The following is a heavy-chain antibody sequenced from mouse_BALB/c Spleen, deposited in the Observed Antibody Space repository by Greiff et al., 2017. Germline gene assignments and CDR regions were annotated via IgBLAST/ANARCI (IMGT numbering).Heavy chain of an antibody. V-gene: IGHV5-6-5*01. J-gene: IGHJ2*01. CDR1: GFTFSSYA. CDR3: ARGRFHFDY. Sequence: DGKLVESGGGLVKPGGSLKLSCAASGFTFSSYAMSWVRQTPEKRLEWVASISSGGSTYYPDSVKGRFTISRDNARNILYLQMSSLRSEDTAMYYCARGRFHFDYWGQGTTLTVSS. CDR2: ISSGGST.